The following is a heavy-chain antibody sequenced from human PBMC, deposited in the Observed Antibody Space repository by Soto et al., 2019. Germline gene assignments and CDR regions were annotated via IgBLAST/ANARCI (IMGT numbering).Heavy chain of an antibody. Sequence: SVKVSCKASGGTFSSYAISWVRQAPGQGLEWMGGIIPIFGTANYAQKFQGRVTITADESTSTAYMELSSLRSEDTAVYYCAIVVVITTSSAFDIWGQGTMVTVSS. CDR2: IIPIFGTA. J-gene: IGHJ3*02. CDR3: AIVVVITTSSAFDI. D-gene: IGHD3-22*01. CDR1: GGTFSSYA. V-gene: IGHV1-69*13.